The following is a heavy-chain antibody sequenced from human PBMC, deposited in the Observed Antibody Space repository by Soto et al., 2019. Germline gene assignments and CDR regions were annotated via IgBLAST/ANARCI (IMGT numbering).Heavy chain of an antibody. J-gene: IGHJ4*02. CDR2: TYHTGST. CDR1: GGSISIGVYY. CDR3: ARIGNPDASLYFDY. V-gene: IGHV4-31*03. Sequence: QVQLQESGPGLVKPSQTLSLTCTVSGGSISIGVYYWNWIRQHPGKGLEWIGYTYHTGSTYYNPSLESRVTISVDPSKNQFSLKLSPVTAADTAVYYCARIGNPDASLYFDYWGQGTLVTVSS. D-gene: IGHD2-2*01.